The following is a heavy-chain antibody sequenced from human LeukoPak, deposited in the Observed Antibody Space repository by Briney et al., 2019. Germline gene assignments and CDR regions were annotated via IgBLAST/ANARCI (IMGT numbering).Heavy chain of an antibody. V-gene: IGHV4-4*07. CDR3: ARDRCSGGSCYYFDY. D-gene: IGHD2-15*01. J-gene: IGHJ4*02. CDR1: GGSISSYY. CDR2: IYTSGST. Sequence: KSSETLSLTCTVSGGSISSYYWSWIRQPAGKGLEWIGRIYTSGSTNYNPSLKSRVTMSVDTSKNQFSLKLSSVTAADTAVYYCARDRCSGGSCYYFDYWGQGTLVTVSS.